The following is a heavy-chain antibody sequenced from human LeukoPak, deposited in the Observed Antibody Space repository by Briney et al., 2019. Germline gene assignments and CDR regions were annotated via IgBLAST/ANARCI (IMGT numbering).Heavy chain of an antibody. J-gene: IGHJ6*02. V-gene: IGHV1-69*13. CDR3: ARGKYSSSWRRYYYYGMDV. CDR1: GGTFSSYA. D-gene: IGHD6-13*01. Sequence: SVKVSCKASGGTFSSYAISWVRQAPGQGLEWMGGIIPIFGTANYAQKFQGRVAITADESTSTAYMELSSLRSEDTAVYYCARGKYSSSWRRYYYYGMDVWGQGTTVTVSS. CDR2: IIPIFGTA.